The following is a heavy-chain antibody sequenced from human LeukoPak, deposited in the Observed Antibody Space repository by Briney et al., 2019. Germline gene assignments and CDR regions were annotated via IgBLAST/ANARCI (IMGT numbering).Heavy chain of an antibody. CDR2: ISGDSYDT. CDR1: GYTFRDYG. Sequence: ASVKVSCKASGYTFRDYGINWVRQAPGQGLEWMGWISGDSYDTKYEQKLHDRVTMTTDTSTSTAYMELRSLRSDDTAEYYCARNRTGTFDFWGQGTLVTVSS. J-gene: IGHJ4*02. D-gene: IGHD3-10*01. CDR3: ARNRTGTFDF. V-gene: IGHV1-18*01.